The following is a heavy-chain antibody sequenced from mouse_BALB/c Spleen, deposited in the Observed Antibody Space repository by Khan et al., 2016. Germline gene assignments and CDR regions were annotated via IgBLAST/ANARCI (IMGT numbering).Heavy chain of an antibody. V-gene: IGHV9-3-1*01. D-gene: IGHD2-14*01. CDR2: INTNTGET. CDR3: TTGNTEVLGTRYHY. CDR1: GYTFTNFG. J-gene: IGHJ2*03. Sequence: QIQLVQSGPELKKPGETVKISCKASGYTFTNFGINWVRQAPGKGLEWMDWINTNTGETTYADDFKGRFAFSLETSASTAYLQINNLKNEDTATHICTTGNTEVLGTRYHYWGKGTSLTIPA.